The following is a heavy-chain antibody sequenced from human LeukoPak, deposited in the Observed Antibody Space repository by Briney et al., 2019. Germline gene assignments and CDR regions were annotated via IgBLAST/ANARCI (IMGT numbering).Heavy chain of an antibody. CDR1: GFTFNSHG. CDR3: AKDTTCSSTSCLAYYYYGMDV. V-gene: IGHV3-30*18. J-gene: IGHJ6*04. Sequence: PGGSLRLSCAASGFTFNSHGMHWVRQAPGKGLEWVAVISYDGSNKYYADSVKGRFTISRDNSKNTLYLQMNSLRAEDTAVYYCAKDTTCSSTSCLAYYYYGMDVWGKGTTVTVSS. D-gene: IGHD2-2*01. CDR2: ISYDGSNK.